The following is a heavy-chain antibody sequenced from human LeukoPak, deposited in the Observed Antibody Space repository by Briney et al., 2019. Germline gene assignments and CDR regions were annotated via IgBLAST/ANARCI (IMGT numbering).Heavy chain of an antibody. Sequence: TGGSLRLSCAASGFTFSSYAMSWVCQAPGKGLEWVSAISGSGGSTYYADSVKGRFTISRDNSKNTLYLQMNSLRAEDTAVYYCAKDGYDSSGYYTTPFDYWGQGTLVTVSS. CDR1: GFTFSSYA. J-gene: IGHJ4*02. V-gene: IGHV3-23*01. CDR3: AKDGYDSSGYYTTPFDY. CDR2: ISGSGGST. D-gene: IGHD3-22*01.